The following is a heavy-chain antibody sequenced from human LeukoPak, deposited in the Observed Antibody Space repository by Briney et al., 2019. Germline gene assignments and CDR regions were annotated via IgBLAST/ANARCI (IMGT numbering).Heavy chain of an antibody. CDR1: GFTFSSYS. D-gene: IGHD3-10*01. Sequence: GGSLRLSCAASGFTFSSYSMNWVRQAPGKGLEWVSSISSSSSYIYYADSVKGLFTISRAKAKNSLYLQMNSLRAEDTAVYDCSRENYGSGSGAFDYWGQGTLVTVSS. CDR2: ISSSSSYI. J-gene: IGHJ4*02. V-gene: IGHV3-21*01. CDR3: SRENYGSGSGAFDY.